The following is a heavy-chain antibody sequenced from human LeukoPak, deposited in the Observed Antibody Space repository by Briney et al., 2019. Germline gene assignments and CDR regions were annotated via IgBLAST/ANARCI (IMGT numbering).Heavy chain of an antibody. D-gene: IGHD5-18*01. CDR1: GFTFSSYW. CDR3: ARDIYSYGPFDY. Sequence: PGGSLRLSCAASGFTFSSYWMHWVRQAPGKGLVWVSRINSDGSSSSYADSVKGRFTISRDNAKNTLYLQMNSLRAEDTAVYYCARDIYSYGPFDYWGQGTLVTVSS. J-gene: IGHJ4*02. V-gene: IGHV3-74*01. CDR2: INSDGSSS.